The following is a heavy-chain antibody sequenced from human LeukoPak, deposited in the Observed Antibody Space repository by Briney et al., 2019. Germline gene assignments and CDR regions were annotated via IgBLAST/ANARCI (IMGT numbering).Heavy chain of an antibody. J-gene: IGHJ4*02. CDR2: ISDSGGET. D-gene: IGHD5-18*01. CDR3: AGGGGYSYGLNY. V-gene: IGHV3-23*01. Sequence: GGSLRLSCAASGFTFSYYAMSWVRQAPGRGLEWVSVISDSGGETSYADSVKGRFTVSRDSSKNTLYLQMNSLRAEDTAVYYCAGGGGYSYGLNYWGQGTLVTVSS. CDR1: GFTFSYYA.